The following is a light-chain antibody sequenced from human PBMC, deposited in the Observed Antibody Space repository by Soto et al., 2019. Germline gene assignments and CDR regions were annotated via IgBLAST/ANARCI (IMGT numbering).Light chain of an antibody. CDR2: GAP. J-gene: IGKJ4*01. CDR1: KSISNN. V-gene: IGKV3-15*01. Sequence: EIVMTQSPATLSVSPGERAILSCRASKSISNNLAWYQQKPGQAPRLLIYGAPTRATGIPARFSGSGSGTEFTLHISSLQSEDIAIYYCQQYNNWPPLTFGGGTKVEIK. CDR3: QQYNNWPPLT.